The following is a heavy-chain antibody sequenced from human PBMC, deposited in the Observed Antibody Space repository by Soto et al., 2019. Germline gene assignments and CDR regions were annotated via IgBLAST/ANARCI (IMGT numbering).Heavy chain of an antibody. D-gene: IGHD5-18*01. CDR3: ARVGIQLWSNTVGDYGMDV. CDR2: ISAYNGNT. CDR1: GYTFTSYG. J-gene: IGHJ6*02. V-gene: IGHV1-18*04. Sequence: ASVKVSCKASGYTFTSYGISWVRQAPGQGLEWMGWISAYNGNTTYAQKLQGRVTMTTDTSTSTAYMELRSLRSDDTAVYYCARVGIQLWSNTVGDYGMDVWGPGTTVTVSS.